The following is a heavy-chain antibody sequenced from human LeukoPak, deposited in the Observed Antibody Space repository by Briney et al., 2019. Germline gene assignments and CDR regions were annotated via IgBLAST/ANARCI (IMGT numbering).Heavy chain of an antibody. V-gene: IGHV4-61*02. CDR2: IYTSGST. J-gene: IGHJ4*02. CDR1: GGSISSGSYY. Sequence: NASETLSLTCTVSGGSISSGSYYWRWIRQPAGKGLEWIGRIYTSGSTNYNPSLKSRVTISVDTSKNQFSLKLNSVTAADTAVYYCAREYCGGDCFHDYWGQGTLVTVSS. CDR3: AREYCGGDCFHDY. D-gene: IGHD2-21*02.